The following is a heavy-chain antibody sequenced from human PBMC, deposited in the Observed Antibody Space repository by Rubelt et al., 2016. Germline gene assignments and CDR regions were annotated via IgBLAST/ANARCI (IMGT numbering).Heavy chain of an antibody. CDR1: GYSFTSYV. V-gene: IGHV7-4-1*02. CDR2: INTNTGDR. CDR3: ARGLDLHYWYFDP. Sequence: QAQLVQSGSVLKRPGASVKVSCKASGYSFTSYVITWVRQSPGQGLEWMGWINTNTGDRTYAQDFTGRFVSAGDTSVSTAYLEISSLKSEDTAVYFCARGLDLHYWYFDPWGRGTLVTVS. D-gene: IGHD6-19*01. J-gene: IGHJ2*01.